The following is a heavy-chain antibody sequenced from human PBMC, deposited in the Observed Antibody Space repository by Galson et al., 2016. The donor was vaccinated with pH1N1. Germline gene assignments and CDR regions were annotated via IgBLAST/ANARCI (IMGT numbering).Heavy chain of an antibody. Sequence: SLRLSCAASGFILSSYGMHWVRQAPGKGLEWVAGIWYDGSNKHYVDSVKGRFTISRDNSKNTLYLQMSSLRGDDTAVYYCARDFCGGDCYFDYWGQGTLVTVSS. J-gene: IGHJ4*02. V-gene: IGHV3-33*01. D-gene: IGHD2-21*02. CDR1: GFILSSYG. CDR3: ARDFCGGDCYFDY. CDR2: IWYDGSNK.